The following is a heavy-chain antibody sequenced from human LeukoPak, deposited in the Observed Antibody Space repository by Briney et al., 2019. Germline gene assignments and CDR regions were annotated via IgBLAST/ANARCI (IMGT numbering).Heavy chain of an antibody. J-gene: IGHJ6*03. Sequence: GDSLKISCKGSGYSFTSYWIGWVRQLPGKGLEWMGIIYPDDSDTKYSPSFQGQVTISADKSISTAYLQWSSLKASDTAMYYCARLAFCTNAVCFSNYYYSMDVWGRGTTVTVSS. CDR3: ARLAFCTNAVCFSNYYYSMDV. CDR2: IYPDDSDT. CDR1: GYSFTSYW. V-gene: IGHV5-51*01. D-gene: IGHD2-8*01.